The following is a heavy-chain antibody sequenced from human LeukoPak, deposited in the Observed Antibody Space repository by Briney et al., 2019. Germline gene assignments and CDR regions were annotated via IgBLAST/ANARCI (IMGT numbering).Heavy chain of an antibody. D-gene: IGHD1-26*01. CDR1: GFTFRNYE. Sequence: GGSLRLSCAASGFTFRNYEMHWVRQAPGKGLEWVSYISSSGSTIYYADSVKGRFTISRDNAKNSLYLQMNSLRAEDTAVYYCARDPRGGMGALFDYWGQGTLVTVSS. CDR3: ARDPRGGMGALFDY. CDR2: ISSSGSTI. J-gene: IGHJ4*02. V-gene: IGHV3-48*03.